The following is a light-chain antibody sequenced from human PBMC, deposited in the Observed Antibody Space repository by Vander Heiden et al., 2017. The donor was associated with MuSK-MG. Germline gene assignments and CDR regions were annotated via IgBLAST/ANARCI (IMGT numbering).Light chain of an antibody. CDR1: QSVSSK. CDR2: GAS. J-gene: IGKJ1*01. Sequence: EIVMTQSPATLSVSPGGRATLSCRASQSVSSKLAWYQQKPGQAPRLLFYGASTRATGLPARFSGSGSGTEFTLTISSLHSEDLAVYYCQQHDNWPQTFGQGTKVEIK. V-gene: IGKV3-15*01. CDR3: QQHDNWPQT.